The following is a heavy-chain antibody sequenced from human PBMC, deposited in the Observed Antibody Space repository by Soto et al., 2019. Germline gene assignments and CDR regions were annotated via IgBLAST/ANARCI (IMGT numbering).Heavy chain of an antibody. J-gene: IGHJ4*02. D-gene: IGHD6-13*01. CDR3: ARDRQSTPWYAADY. Sequence: KPGGSLRLSCEGSGFTFSSYSMNWVRQAPGKGLEWVSSISSSGGYIYYADSVKGRFTISRGNAKNSLYLQMNSLRDEDTALYYCARDRQSTPWYAADYWGQGSLVTVSS. CDR2: ISSSGGYI. V-gene: IGHV3-21*01. CDR1: GFTFSSYS.